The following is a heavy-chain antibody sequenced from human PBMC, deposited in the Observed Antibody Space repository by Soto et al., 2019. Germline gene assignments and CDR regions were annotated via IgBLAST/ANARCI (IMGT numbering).Heavy chain of an antibody. Sequence: PSETLSLTCTVSGASISSYYWSWMQQPPAKGLEWIGYIYYSGSTNYNPSLKSRVTISVDTSKNQFSLKLSSVTAADTAVYYCARGAVRGITDYYYGMDVWGQGTTVTVSS. CDR1: GASISSYY. V-gene: IGHV4-59*01. CDR2: IYYSGST. D-gene: IGHD3-10*01. J-gene: IGHJ6*02. CDR3: ARGAVRGITDYYYGMDV.